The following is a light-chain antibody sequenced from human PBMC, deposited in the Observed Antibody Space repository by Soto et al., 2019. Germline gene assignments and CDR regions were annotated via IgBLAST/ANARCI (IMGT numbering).Light chain of an antibody. Sequence: DIQLTQSPSSLSASLGDRVTISCRASQDIDNYLHWYQQKSGKAPVVLIYAASSLRDGVSSRFSGSGYGTEFTLTINNLQPEDFATYYCQQSSSSPPITFGQGTRL. CDR1: QDIDNY. V-gene: IGKV1-39*01. CDR3: QQSSSSPPIT. J-gene: IGKJ5*01. CDR2: AAS.